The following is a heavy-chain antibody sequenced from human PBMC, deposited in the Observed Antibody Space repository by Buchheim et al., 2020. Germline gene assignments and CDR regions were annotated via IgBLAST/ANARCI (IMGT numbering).Heavy chain of an antibody. CDR3: AREDDILTGYYTW. CDR1: GYTFTSYA. V-gene: IGHV1-3*01. J-gene: IGHJ4*02. D-gene: IGHD3-9*01. CDR2: INAGNGNT. Sequence: QVQLVQSGAEVKKPGASVKVSCKASGYTFTSYAMHWVRQAPGQRLEWMGWINAGNGNTKYSQKFQGRVTITRDTSASPAFMELSSLRSEDTAVYYCAREDDILTGYYTWWGQGTL.